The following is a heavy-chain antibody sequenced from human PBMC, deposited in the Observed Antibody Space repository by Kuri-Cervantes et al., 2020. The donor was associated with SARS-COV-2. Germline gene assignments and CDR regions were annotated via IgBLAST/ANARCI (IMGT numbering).Heavy chain of an antibody. D-gene: IGHD3-16*02. V-gene: IGHV4-4*07. CDR2: VYSTGTT. CDR3: ARGGGSYPY. CDR1: GASISIYY. J-gene: IGHJ4*02. Sequence: GSLRLSCSVSGASISIYYWSWIRQPAGKGLEWIGRVYSTGTTDYNPSLKSRVTMSLDTSKNQVTLRVKSVTAADTAVYYCARGGGSYPYWGQGTLVTVSS.